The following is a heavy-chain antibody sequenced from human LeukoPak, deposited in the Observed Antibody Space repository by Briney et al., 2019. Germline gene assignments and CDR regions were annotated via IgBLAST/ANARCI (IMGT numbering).Heavy chain of an antibody. D-gene: IGHD6-19*01. J-gene: IGHJ4*02. CDR1: GCTVSSNY. CDR3: ARDSGSSGWYGDFDY. V-gene: IGHV3-66*01. Sequence: GGSLRLACAASGCTVSSNYMSWVRQAPGMGLEWVSVIYSGGSTYYADSVKGRFTISRDNSKNTLYLQMNSLRAEDTAVYYCARDSGSSGWYGDFDYWGQGTLVTVSS. CDR2: IYSGGST.